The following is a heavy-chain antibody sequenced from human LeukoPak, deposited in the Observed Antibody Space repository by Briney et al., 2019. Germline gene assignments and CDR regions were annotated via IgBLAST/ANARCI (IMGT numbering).Heavy chain of an antibody. D-gene: IGHD3-10*01. Sequence: GGSLRLSCAASGFTFSNYWMSWVRQAPGKGLEWVANIKEDGSEKHYVDSVEGRFTISRDNAKNSLYLQMNSLRVEDTAVYYCARTIRGYWGQGTLVTVSS. J-gene: IGHJ4*02. CDR1: GFTFSNYW. V-gene: IGHV3-7*03. CDR2: IKEDGSEK. CDR3: ARTIRGY.